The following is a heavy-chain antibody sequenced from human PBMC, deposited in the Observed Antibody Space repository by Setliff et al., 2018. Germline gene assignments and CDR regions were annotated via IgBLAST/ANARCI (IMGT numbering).Heavy chain of an antibody. CDR3: ARDGGTGDSGTYFNIGFDS. Sequence: GASVKVSCKASGYTFTSYGISWVRQAPGQGLEWMGWISAYIGNTNYAQKLQGRVTITRDTSANTAYMELSSLRAEDTAVYYCARDGGTGDSGTYFNIGFDSWGQGTQVTVS. D-gene: IGHD3-10*01. CDR1: GYTFTSYG. J-gene: IGHJ5*01. CDR2: ISAYIGNT. V-gene: IGHV1-18*01.